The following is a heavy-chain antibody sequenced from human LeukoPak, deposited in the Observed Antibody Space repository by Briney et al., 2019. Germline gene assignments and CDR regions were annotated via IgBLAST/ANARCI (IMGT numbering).Heavy chain of an antibody. V-gene: IGHV1-18*01. D-gene: IGHD6-13*01. J-gene: IGHJ5*02. CDR2: ISANNGET. CDR3: ARASTRAAATGYDP. Sequence: GASVKVSCRASGYTFTNYGITWVRQAPGQGLEWMAWISANNGETNFAQKFQGRVTMMTDSSTSTAYMELRSLRSDDTAVYYCARASTRAAATGYDPWGQGSLATVSS. CDR1: GYTFTNYG.